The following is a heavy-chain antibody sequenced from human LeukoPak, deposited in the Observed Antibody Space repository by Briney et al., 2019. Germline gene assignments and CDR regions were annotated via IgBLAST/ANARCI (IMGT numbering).Heavy chain of an antibody. CDR1: GFTFSSYA. CDR3: AKAVWGSYLFDY. V-gene: IGHV3-23*01. CDR2: ISGSGGST. D-gene: IGHD3-16*02. J-gene: IGHJ4*02. Sequence: GGSLRLSCAASGFTFSSYAMSWVRQAPGKGLEWVSAISGSGGSTYYADSVKGRFTISRDNSKNTLCLQMNSLRAEDTAVYYCAKAVWGSYLFDYWGQGTLVTVSS.